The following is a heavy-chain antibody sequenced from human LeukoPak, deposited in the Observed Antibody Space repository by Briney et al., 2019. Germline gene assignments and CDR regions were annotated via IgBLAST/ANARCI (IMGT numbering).Heavy chain of an antibody. V-gene: IGHV3-21*01. J-gene: IGHJ4*02. CDR1: GFTFSSYS. D-gene: IGHD5-12*01. Sequence: GGSLRLSCAASGFTFSSYSMNWVRQAPGKGLEWVSSISSSSSYIYYADSVKGRFTISRDNAKNSLYLQRNSLRAEDTAVYYCARDPHPYSGYDSYFDYWGQGTLVTVSS. CDR3: ARDPHPYSGYDSYFDY. CDR2: ISSSSSYI.